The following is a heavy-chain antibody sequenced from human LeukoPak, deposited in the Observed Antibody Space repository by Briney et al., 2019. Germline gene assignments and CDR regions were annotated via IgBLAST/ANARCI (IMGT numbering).Heavy chain of an antibody. D-gene: IGHD3-10*01. V-gene: IGHV4-34*01. CDR3: ARGLGGYYGSGSYSWWY. CDR1: GGSFSGYY. CDR2: INHSGST. J-gene: IGHJ4*02. Sequence: PSETLSLTCAVYGGSFSGYYWSWIRQPPGKGLEWIGEINHSGSTNYNPSLKSRVTISVDTSKNQFSLKLSSVTAADTAVYYCARGLGGYYGSGSYSWWYWGQGTLVTVSS.